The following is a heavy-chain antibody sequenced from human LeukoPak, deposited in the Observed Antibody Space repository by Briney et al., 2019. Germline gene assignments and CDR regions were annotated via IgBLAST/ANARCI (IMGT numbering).Heavy chain of an antibody. Sequence: GGSLRLSCVASDFTFYTYAMTWARRTPGKGLEWVSSFCGSGSYTIYADSVRGRFTVSRDNAKNTLYLQMNSLRAEDTAVYYCGRDPNGDYVDDFEFWGQGTLVSVSS. CDR2: FCGSGSYT. D-gene: IGHD4-17*01. CDR1: DFTFYTYA. J-gene: IGHJ3*01. V-gene: IGHV3-23*01. CDR3: GRDPNGDYVDDFEF.